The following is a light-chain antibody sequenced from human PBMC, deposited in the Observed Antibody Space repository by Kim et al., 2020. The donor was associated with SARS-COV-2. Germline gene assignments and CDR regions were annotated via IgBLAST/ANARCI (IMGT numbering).Light chain of an antibody. CDR2: KTT. J-gene: IGLJ3*02. CDR3: QLWHGDTWV. Sequence: PGGTVTLTCASSAGAVTSGYYPHWFQQKPGQAPRTLIYKTTKKHSRTPARFSGSLLGGKAALTLSGVQTEDEADYYCQLWHGDTWVFGGGTQLTVL. V-gene: IGLV7-43*01. CDR1: AGAVTSGYY.